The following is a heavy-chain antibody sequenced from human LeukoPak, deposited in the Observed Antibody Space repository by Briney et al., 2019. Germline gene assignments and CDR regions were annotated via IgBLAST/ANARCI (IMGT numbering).Heavy chain of an antibody. V-gene: IGHV4-4*02. Sequence: SGTLSLTCAVSGGSISSSNWWSWVRQPPGKGREWIGEIYHSGNTNYNPSLKSRVTISIDKSKNQFSLKLSSVTAADTAIYYCAREYGSSHSFDPWGQGTLVTVSS. J-gene: IGHJ5*02. CDR1: GGSISSSNW. CDR3: AREYGSSHSFDP. D-gene: IGHD6-13*01. CDR2: IYHSGNT.